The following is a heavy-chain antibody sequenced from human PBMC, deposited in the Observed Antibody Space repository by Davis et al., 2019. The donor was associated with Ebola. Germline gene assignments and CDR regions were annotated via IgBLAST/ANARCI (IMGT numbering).Heavy chain of an antibody. Sequence: PGGSLRLSCAASGFTFSSYSMNWVRQAPGKGQEWVSSISSSSSYIYYADSVKGRFTISRDNAKNSLYLQMNSLRAEDTAGYYCARDRWWYYYGSGSYSTLYYFDYWGQGTLVTVSS. D-gene: IGHD3-10*01. CDR1: GFTFSSYS. CDR2: ISSSSSYI. CDR3: ARDRWWYYYGSGSYSTLYYFDY. J-gene: IGHJ4*02. V-gene: IGHV3-21*01.